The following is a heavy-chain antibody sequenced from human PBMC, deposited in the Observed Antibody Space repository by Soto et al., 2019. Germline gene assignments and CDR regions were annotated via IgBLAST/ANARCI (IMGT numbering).Heavy chain of an antibody. Sequence: LSLTCSVSGGSITTYYWSRIRQPPGKGLEWIGYIYYSGNTNYNPSLESRVTISVDTSKNQFSLRLTSVTAADTAVYYCAGAAKRYNWFDPWGQGALVTVSS. J-gene: IGHJ5*02. CDR2: IYYSGNT. V-gene: IGHV4-59*01. D-gene: IGHD5-18*01. CDR3: AGAAKRYNWFDP. CDR1: GGSITTYY.